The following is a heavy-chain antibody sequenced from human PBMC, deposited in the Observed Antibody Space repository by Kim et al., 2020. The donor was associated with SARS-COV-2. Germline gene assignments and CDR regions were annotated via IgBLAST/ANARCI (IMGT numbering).Heavy chain of an antibody. CDR2: IIPIFGTA. V-gene: IGHV1-69*13. J-gene: IGHJ6*03. CDR3: ARGNHDYGDPYYYYYYMDV. CDR1: GGTFSSYA. Sequence: SVKVSCKASGGTFSSYAISWVRQAPGQGLEWMGGIIPIFGTANYAQKFQGRVTITADESTSTAYMELSSLRSEDTAVYYCARGNHDYGDPYYYYYYMDVWGKGTTVTVSS. D-gene: IGHD4-17*01.